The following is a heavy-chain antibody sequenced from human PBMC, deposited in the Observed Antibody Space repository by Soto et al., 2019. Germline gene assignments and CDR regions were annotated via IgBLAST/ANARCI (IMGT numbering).Heavy chain of an antibody. D-gene: IGHD6-13*01. CDR3: ARLVGAAAGRFDP. CDR2: IWFDGSDK. J-gene: IGHJ5*02. V-gene: IGHV3-33*01. CDR1: GFTFNSYG. Sequence: QEQLVESGGGVVQPGTSLRLSCVASGFTFNSYGMHWVRQAPGKGQEWVAAIWFDGSDKYYADSVKGRFTISRDNSKNTLYLQMNSLRAEDTGVYYCARLVGAAAGRFDPWGQGTLVIVSS.